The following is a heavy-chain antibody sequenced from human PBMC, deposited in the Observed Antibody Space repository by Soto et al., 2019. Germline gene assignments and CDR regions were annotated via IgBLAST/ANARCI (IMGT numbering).Heavy chain of an antibody. CDR3: ARREIQGPIDY. Sequence: PSETLPLTCAVSGYSISSGNWWGWIRQPPGKGLEWIGYIYYSGTTYYNPSLKSRVTMSVDTSKNQFSLKLTSVTAVDTAVYYCARREIQGPIDYWGQGTLVTVSS. D-gene: IGHD1-26*01. J-gene: IGHJ4*02. CDR2: IYYSGTT. V-gene: IGHV4-28*01. CDR1: GYSISSGNW.